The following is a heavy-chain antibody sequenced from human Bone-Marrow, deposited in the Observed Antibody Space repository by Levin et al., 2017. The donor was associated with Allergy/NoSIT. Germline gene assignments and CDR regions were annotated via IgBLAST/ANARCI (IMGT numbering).Heavy chain of an antibody. CDR2: ISYDGRNK. Sequence: PGGSLRLSCRTSGFTLSSFGMNWFRQAPGKGLEWVAVISYDGRNKDYADSVKGRSAISRDNSKNTVYLQLNSLRPEDTAVYYCARDPRGWGTGYDSEPPQPYYSDHWVQATLLTVSS. CDR3: ARDPRGWGTGYDSEPPQPYYSDH. CDR1: GFTLSSFG. D-gene: IGHD5-12*01. V-gene: IGHV3-30*19. J-gene: IGHJ4*02.